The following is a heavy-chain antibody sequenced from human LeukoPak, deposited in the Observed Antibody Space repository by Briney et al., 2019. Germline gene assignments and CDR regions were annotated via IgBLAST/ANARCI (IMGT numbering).Heavy chain of an antibody. CDR1: GFTFSSYG. D-gene: IGHD1-1*01. Sequence: PGGSLRLSCAASGFTFSSYGMHWVRQAPGKGLEWVAVIWYDGSNKYYADSVKGRFTISRDNSKNTLYLQMNSLRAEDTAVYYCARGQLEWENYYYGMDVWAKGPRSPSP. CDR3: ARGQLEWENYYYGMDV. V-gene: IGHV3-33*01. J-gene: IGHJ6*02. CDR2: IWYDGSNK.